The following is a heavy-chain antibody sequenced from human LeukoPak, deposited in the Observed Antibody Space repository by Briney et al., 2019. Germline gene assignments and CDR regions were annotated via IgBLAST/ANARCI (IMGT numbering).Heavy chain of an antibody. CDR2: IYYSGST. J-gene: IGHJ1*01. CDR3: ARGLSSSWYMYFQH. V-gene: IGHV4-59*01. CDR1: GGSISSYY. D-gene: IGHD6-13*01. Sequence: PSETLSLTCTVSGGSISSYYWSWIRQPPGKGLEWIGYIYYSGSTNYNPSFKSRVTISVDTSKNQFSLKLSSVTAADTAVYYCARGLSSSWYMYFQHWGQGTLVTVSS.